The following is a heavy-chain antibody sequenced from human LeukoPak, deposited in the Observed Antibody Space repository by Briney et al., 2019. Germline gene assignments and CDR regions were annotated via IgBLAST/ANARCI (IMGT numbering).Heavy chain of an antibody. CDR3: ARSEECSGGSCPNDY. V-gene: IGHV1-18*01. CDR1: GYTSTSYG. J-gene: IGHJ4*02. CDR2: ISAYNGNT. D-gene: IGHD2-15*01. Sequence: ASVKVSCKASGYTSTSYGISWVRQAPGQGLEWMGWISAYNGNTNYAQKLQGRVTMTTDTSTSTAYMELRSLRSDDTAVYYCARSEECSGGSCPNDYWGQGTLVTVSS.